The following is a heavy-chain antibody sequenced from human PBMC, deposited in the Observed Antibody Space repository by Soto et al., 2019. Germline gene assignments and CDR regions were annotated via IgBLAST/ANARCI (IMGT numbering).Heavy chain of an antibody. V-gene: IGHV4-39*01. CDR3: GSGPSTTWIDN. CDR1: GGSITSHHYY. D-gene: IGHD2-2*01. J-gene: IGHJ4*02. CDR2: IYSGGNT. Sequence: QLQVQESGPGQVKPSQTLSLTCTVSGGSITSHHYYWGWIRQPPGKGLEWIGSIYSGGNTYYNPSLRSRLTIFVVTAKNLISLKLSSVTAADSAIYYCGSGPSTTWIDNWGLGTQVSVSS.